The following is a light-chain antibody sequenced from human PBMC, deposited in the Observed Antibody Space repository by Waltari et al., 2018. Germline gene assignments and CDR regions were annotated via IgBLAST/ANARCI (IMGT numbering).Light chain of an antibody. J-gene: IGLJ2*01. CDR2: DNN. CDR1: SSNIGAGYD. CDR3: CSYADYGTF. Sequence: QSVLTQPPSMSGAPGQRVTISCTGSSSNIGAGYDVHWYQRLPGATPQVIIYDNNNRPSGVSDRFSGSKSGATASLTISSLQAEDEADYYCCSYADYGTFFGGGTKLTVL. V-gene: IGLV1-40*01.